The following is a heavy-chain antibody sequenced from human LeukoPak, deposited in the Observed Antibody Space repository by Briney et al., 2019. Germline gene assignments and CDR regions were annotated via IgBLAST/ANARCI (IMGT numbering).Heavy chain of an antibody. CDR1: GFTFSSYW. CDR2: INSDGSST. CDR3: ARTEYSGSYFDN. D-gene: IGHD1-26*01. V-gene: IGHV3-74*01. J-gene: IGHJ4*02. Sequence: GGSLRLSCGASGFTFSSYWIHWVRQAPGKGLVWVPRINSDGSSTSYADSVKGRFTISRENAKNTLYLQMDSLRAEDTAVYFCARTEYSGSYFDNWGQGTLVTVSS.